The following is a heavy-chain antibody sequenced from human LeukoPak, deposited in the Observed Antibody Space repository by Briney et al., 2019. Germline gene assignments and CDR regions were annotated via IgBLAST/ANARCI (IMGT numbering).Heavy chain of an antibody. J-gene: IGHJ3*02. V-gene: IGHV1-8*01. CDR2: MNPNSGNT. D-gene: IGHD7-27*01. Sequence: ASLKVSCTASGYTFTSYDINWVRQATGQGLEWMGWMNPNSGNTGYAQKFQGRVTMTRNTSISTAYMELSSLRSEDTAVYYCASGIRAWTMGIYAFDIWGQGTMVTVSS. CDR1: GYTFTSYD. CDR3: ASGIRAWTMGIYAFDI.